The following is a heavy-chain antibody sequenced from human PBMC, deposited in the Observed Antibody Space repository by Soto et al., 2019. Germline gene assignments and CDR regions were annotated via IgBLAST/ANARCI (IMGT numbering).Heavy chain of an antibody. Sequence: GGSLRLSCAASGFTFSNAWMNWVRQAPGKGLEWVGRIKSKTDGGTTDYAAPVKGRFTISRDDSKNTLYLQMNSLNTEDTAVYYCTTYIVVVPAEYYYYYGMDVWGQGTTVTVSS. CDR2: IKSKTDGGTT. CDR3: TTYIVVVPAEYYYYYGMDV. D-gene: IGHD2-2*01. CDR1: GFTFSNAW. J-gene: IGHJ6*02. V-gene: IGHV3-15*07.